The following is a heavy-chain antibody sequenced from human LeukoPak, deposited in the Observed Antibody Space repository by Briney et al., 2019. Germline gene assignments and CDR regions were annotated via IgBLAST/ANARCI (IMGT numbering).Heavy chain of an antibody. D-gene: IGHD1-26*01. Sequence: GESLKISCKGSGYSFTSNWIAWVRQMPGKGLEWMGSIYPGDSDTRYRPSFQGQVTISVDKSIATAYLQWSSLQASDTAMYFCARLADTTCWGQGTLVTVSS. V-gene: IGHV5-51*01. CDR3: ARLADTTC. CDR1: GYSFTSNW. CDR2: IYPGDSDT. J-gene: IGHJ4*02.